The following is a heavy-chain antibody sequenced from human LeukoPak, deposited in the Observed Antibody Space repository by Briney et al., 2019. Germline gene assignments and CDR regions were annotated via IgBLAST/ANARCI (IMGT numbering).Heavy chain of an antibody. V-gene: IGHV3-33*06. D-gene: IGHD3-10*01. CDR1: GFTFSSYG. CDR3: AKNPFSGHYYYYMDV. Sequence: PGGSLRLSCAASGFTFSSYGMHWVRQAPGKGLEWVAVIWYDGSNKYYADSVMGRFTISRDNSKNTLYLQMNSLRAEDTAVYYCAKNPFSGHYYYYMDVWGKGTTVTVSS. CDR2: IWYDGSNK. J-gene: IGHJ6*03.